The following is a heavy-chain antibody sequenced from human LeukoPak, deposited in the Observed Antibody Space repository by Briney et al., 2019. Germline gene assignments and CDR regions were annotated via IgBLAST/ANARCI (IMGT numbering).Heavy chain of an antibody. D-gene: IGHD3-22*01. J-gene: IGHJ4*02. V-gene: IGHV3-9*01. CDR2: ISWNSASI. CDR1: GFSFNDYA. Sequence: GGSLRLSCAASGFSFNDYAMHWVRQVPGKGLEWVSGISWNSASIGYGDSVRGRITISRDNAKNSLYLQINGLRVEDTALYYCAKDYNPYYDSSGYYFSPFDYWGQGILVTVSS. CDR3: AKDYNPYYDSSGYYFSPFDY.